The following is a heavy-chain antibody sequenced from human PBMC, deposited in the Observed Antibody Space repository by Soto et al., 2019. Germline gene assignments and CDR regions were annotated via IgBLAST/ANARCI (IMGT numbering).Heavy chain of an antibody. CDR1: GGSFSGYY. J-gene: IGHJ6*02. Sequence: SETLSLTCAVYGGSFSGYYWSWIRQPPGKGLEWIGEINHSGSTYYNPSLKSRVTISVDTSKNQFSLKLSSVTAADTAVYYCASSSPYYYYGMDVWGQGTTVTVSS. D-gene: IGHD6-13*01. V-gene: IGHV4-34*09. CDR3: ASSSPYYYYGMDV. CDR2: INHSGST.